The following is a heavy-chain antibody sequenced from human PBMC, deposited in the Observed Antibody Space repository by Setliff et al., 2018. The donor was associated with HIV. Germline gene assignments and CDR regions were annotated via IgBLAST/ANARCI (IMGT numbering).Heavy chain of an antibody. CDR2: IIPIFGTP. CDR1: GGTFRGFG. V-gene: IGHV1-69*13. D-gene: IGHD5-12*01. Sequence: ASVKVSCKASGGTFRGFGISWVVQAPGQGLEWMGQIIPIFGTPRYAQKFQGRVTITADESTSTVYMELSSLRSDDTAVYYCATNPELATINYYYYYMDVWGKGTTVTVSS. J-gene: IGHJ6*03. CDR3: ATNPELATINYYYYYMDV.